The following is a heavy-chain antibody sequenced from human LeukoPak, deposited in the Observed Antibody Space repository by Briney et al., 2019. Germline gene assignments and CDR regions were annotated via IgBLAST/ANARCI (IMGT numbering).Heavy chain of an antibody. Sequence: GGSLRLSCAASGFTFSIYGMHWVRQAPGKGLEWVAFIRYDGSNKYYADSVKGRFTISRDNSKNTLYLQMNSLRAEDTAVYYCAKDNYDILTGYWYYFDYWGQGTLVTVSS. V-gene: IGHV3-30*02. CDR2: IRYDGSNK. CDR3: AKDNYDILTGYWYYFDY. J-gene: IGHJ4*02. CDR1: GFTFSIYG. D-gene: IGHD3-9*01.